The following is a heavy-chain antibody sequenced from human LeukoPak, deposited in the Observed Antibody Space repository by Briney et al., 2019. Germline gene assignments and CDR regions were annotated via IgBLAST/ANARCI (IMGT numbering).Heavy chain of an antibody. CDR1: GYTFTSYD. CDR3: ARGRALWFGLRNFDY. CDR2: MNPNSGNT. Sequence: GASVKVSCKASGYTFTSYDINWVRQATGQGLEWMGWMNPNSGNTGYAQKFQGRVTMTRNTSISTAYMELSRLRSEDTAVYYCARGRALWFGLRNFDYWGQGTLVTVSS. J-gene: IGHJ4*02. D-gene: IGHD3-10*01. V-gene: IGHV1-8*01.